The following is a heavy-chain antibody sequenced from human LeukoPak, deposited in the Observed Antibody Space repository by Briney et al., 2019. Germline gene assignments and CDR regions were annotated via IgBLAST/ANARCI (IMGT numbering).Heavy chain of an antibody. Sequence: SETLSLTCTVSGGSISSSSYYWGWIRQPPGKGLEWIGSIYYSGSTYYNPSLKSRVTISVDTSKNQFSLKLSSVTAADTAVYYCAREHSSWYRVQINWFDPWGQGTLVTVSS. D-gene: IGHD6-13*01. CDR1: GGSISSSSYY. CDR2: IYYSGST. V-gene: IGHV4-39*02. CDR3: AREHSSWYRVQINWFDP. J-gene: IGHJ5*02.